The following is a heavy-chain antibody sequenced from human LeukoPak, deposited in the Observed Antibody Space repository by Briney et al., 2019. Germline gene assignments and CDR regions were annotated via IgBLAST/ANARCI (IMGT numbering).Heavy chain of an antibody. J-gene: IGHJ4*01. D-gene: IGHD3-22*01. CDR3: ARGVGDSSGKPFLFDY. V-gene: IGHV3-23*01. Sequence: PGGTLRLSCAASGFTFSSYGMSWVRQAPGKGLEWVSAISGSGGSTYYADSVKGRFTISRDNSKNTLYLQMNSLRAEDTAVYYCARGVGDSSGKPFLFDYGGKETWSPSPQ. CDR1: GFTFSSYG. CDR2: ISGSGGST.